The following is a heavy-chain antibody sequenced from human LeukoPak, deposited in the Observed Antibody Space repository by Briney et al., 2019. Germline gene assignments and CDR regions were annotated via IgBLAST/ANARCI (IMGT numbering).Heavy chain of an antibody. CDR2: IYHSGST. CDR1: GGSISSYY. D-gene: IGHD2-8*01. Sequence: SETLSLTCTVSGGSISSYYWNWIRQPPGKGLEWIGEIYHSGSTNYNPSLKSRVTISVDKSKNQFSLNLNSVTAADTAVYYCARDPAGVQYFDYWGQGTLVTVSS. CDR3: ARDPAGVQYFDY. J-gene: IGHJ4*02. V-gene: IGHV4-59*12.